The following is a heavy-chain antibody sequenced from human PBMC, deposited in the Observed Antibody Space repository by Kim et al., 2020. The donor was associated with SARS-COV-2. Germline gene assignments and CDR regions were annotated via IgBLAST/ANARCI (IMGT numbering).Heavy chain of an antibody. CDR1: GDSVSSNSGV. CDR3: ARDAPGNSLFDY. D-gene: IGHD5-18*01. CDR2: TYYRSRWYY. Sequence: SQTLSLTCAISGDSVSSNSGVWNWLRQSPSRGLEWLGRTYYRSRWYYDYAESVRGRIIINPDTPKNQFSLQLNSVTPEDTAVYFCARDAPGNSLFDYWGQGILVTVSS. J-gene: IGHJ4*02. V-gene: IGHV6-1*01.